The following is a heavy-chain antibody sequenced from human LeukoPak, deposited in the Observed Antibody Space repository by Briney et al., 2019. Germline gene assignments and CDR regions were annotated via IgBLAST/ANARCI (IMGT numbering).Heavy chain of an antibody. CDR2: ISWNSGSI. CDR1: GFTFDDYA. Sequence: PGGSLRLSCAASGFTFDDYAMHWVRQAPGKGPEWVSGISWNSGSIGYADSVKGRFTISRDNAKNSLYLQMNSLRAEDTALYYCAKGRDKYQLLSKNWFDPWGQGTLVTVSS. D-gene: IGHD2-2*01. V-gene: IGHV3-9*01. J-gene: IGHJ5*02. CDR3: AKGRDKYQLLSKNWFDP.